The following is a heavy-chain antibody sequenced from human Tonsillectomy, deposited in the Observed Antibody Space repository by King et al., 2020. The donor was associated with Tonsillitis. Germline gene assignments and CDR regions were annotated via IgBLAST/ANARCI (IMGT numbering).Heavy chain of an antibody. CDR3: ARDGWLL. CDR1: GFTFSSYS. CDR2: ISTSSAYI. V-gene: IGHV3-21*01. Sequence: VQLVESGGGLVKPGGSLRLSCVASGFTFSSYSMNWVRQAPGKGLEWVSFISTSSAYIHYADSVKGRFTISRDNAKYSLYLQLNSLRAEDTAVYYCARDGWLLWGQGTLVTVSS. D-gene: IGHD5-12*01. J-gene: IGHJ4*02.